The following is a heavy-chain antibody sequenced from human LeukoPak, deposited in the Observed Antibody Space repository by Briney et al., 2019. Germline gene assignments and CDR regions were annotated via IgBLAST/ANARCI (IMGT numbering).Heavy chain of an antibody. CDR2: IIPIFGTA. CDR1: GNTFSSYT. CDR3: ARDHGYYFDY. D-gene: IGHD4-17*01. J-gene: IGHJ4*02. V-gene: IGHV1-69*13. Sequence: SVKVSCKASGNTFSSYTITWVRQAPGQGLEWMGGIIPIFGTANHAQKFQGRVTITADEFTSIAYMELSSLRSEDTAVYYCARDHGYYFDYWGQGTLVTVSS.